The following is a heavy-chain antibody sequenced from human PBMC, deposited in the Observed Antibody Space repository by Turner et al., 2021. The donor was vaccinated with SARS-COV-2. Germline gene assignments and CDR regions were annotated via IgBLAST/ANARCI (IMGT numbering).Heavy chain of an antibody. Sequence: QLQLQESGPGLVKPSETLSLTCTVSGGSISSTRYCWGWIRQPPGKGLEWIGSIYYSGSTYYNPSLKSRVTISVDTSKNQFSLKLSSVTAADTAVYYCAGEEVVFRASHTLYYYGMDVWGQGTTVTVSS. D-gene: IGHD3-22*01. V-gene: IGHV4-39*01. J-gene: IGHJ6*02. CDR1: GGSISSTRYC. CDR3: AGEEVVFRASHTLYYYGMDV. CDR2: IYYSGST.